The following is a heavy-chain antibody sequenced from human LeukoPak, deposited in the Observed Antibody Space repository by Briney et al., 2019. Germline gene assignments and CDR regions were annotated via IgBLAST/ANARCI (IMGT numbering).Heavy chain of an antibody. CDR2: IRYDGSNK. Sequence: GGSLRLSCAASGFTFSSYGMHWVRQAPSKGLEWVAFIRYDGSNKYYADSVKGRFTISRDNSKNTLYLQMNSLRAEDTAVYYCAKQLAMVEWLSPDDYWGQGTLVTVSS. V-gene: IGHV3-30*02. J-gene: IGHJ4*02. D-gene: IGHD3-3*01. CDR1: GFTFSSYG. CDR3: AKQLAMVEWLSPDDY.